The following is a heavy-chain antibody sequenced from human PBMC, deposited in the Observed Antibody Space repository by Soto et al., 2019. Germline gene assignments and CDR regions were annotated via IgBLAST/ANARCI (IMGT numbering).Heavy chain of an antibody. Sequence: GGSLRLSCAASGFTFSSYAMSWVRQAPGKGLEWVSAISGSGGSTYYADSVKGRFTISRDNSKNTLYLQMNSLRAEDTAVYYCAILNSTPYCGGDCPPQTRFDYWGQGTLVTVSS. D-gene: IGHD2-21*02. V-gene: IGHV3-23*01. CDR3: AILNSTPYCGGDCPPQTRFDY. J-gene: IGHJ4*02. CDR1: GFTFSSYA. CDR2: ISGSGGST.